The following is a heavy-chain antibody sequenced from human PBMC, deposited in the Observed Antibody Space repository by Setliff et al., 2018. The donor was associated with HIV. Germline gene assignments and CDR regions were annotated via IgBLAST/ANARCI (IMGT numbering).Heavy chain of an antibody. CDR1: GDSINSHY. D-gene: IGHD5-12*01. J-gene: IGHJ4*02. V-gene: IGHV4-59*08. CDR2: IYYSGST. Sequence: SETLSLTCTVSGDSINSHYWSWIRQPPGKGLEWIGYIYYSGSTNYNPPLKSRVTISVDTSKNQFSLKLSSVTAADTAVYYCARRKVGWLQFPRYFDYWGQGTLVTVSS. CDR3: ARRKVGWLQFPRYFDY.